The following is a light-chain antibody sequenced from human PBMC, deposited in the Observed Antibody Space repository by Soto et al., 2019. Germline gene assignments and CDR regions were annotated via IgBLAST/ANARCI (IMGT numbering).Light chain of an antibody. V-gene: IGKV3-11*01. CDR3: QQRYNWPPIT. J-gene: IGKJ5*01. CDR1: QSVSVY. CDR2: DAS. Sequence: EIVLTQSTATLSLSPGERATLSCRASQSVSVYLAWFQQKPGQAPRLLIYDASNRATGIPARFSGSGSGTDFTLTISSLEPEDFAVYYCQQRYNWPPITFGQGTLLEIK.